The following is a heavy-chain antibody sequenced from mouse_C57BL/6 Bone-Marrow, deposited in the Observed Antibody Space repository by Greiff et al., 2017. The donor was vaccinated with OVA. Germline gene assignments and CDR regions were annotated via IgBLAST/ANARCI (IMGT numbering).Heavy chain of an antibody. V-gene: IGHV1-61*01. CDR3: AKIPSYYGNPGYFDV. CDR2: IYPSDSET. Sequence: VQLQQPGAELVRPGSSVKLSCKASGYTFTSYWMDWVKQRPGQGLEWIGNIYPSDSETHYNQKFKDKATLTVDKSSSTAYMQLSSLTSEDSAVYDCAKIPSYYGNPGYFDVWGTGTTVTVSS. CDR1: GYTFTSYW. D-gene: IGHD2-1*01. J-gene: IGHJ1*03.